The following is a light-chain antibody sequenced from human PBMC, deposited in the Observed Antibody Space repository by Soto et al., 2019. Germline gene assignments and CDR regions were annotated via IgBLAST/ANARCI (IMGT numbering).Light chain of an antibody. J-gene: IGKJ1*01. CDR3: QPYGT. CDR2: VAS. V-gene: IGKV3-20*01. CDR1: QSVSSSY. Sequence: EIVLTQSPGTLSLSPGERATLSCRASQSVSSSYLSWYQQKPGQAPRLLIYVASRKPTVITDRFSGSGSGIDFPLTISRLEPADFAVYYWQPYGTFGPWTKVEL.